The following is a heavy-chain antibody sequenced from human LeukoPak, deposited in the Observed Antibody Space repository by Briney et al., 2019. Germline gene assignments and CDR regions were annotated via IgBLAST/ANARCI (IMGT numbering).Heavy chain of an antibody. J-gene: IGHJ3*02. V-gene: IGHV4-39*07. CDR1: GGSISSSNYY. D-gene: IGHD6-19*01. CDR2: IYYSGST. Sequence: SETLSLTCTVSGGSISSSNYYWGWIRQPPGKGLEWIGSIYYSGSTYYNPSLKSRVTISVDTSTNQFSLKLSSVTAADTAVYYCAREDSSGWYPDAFDIWGQGTMVTVSS. CDR3: AREDSSGWYPDAFDI.